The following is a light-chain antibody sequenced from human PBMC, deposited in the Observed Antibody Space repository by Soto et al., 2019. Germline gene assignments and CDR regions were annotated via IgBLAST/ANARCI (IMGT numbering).Light chain of an antibody. CDR3: QKYNSALT. J-gene: IGKJ4*01. CDR2: AAS. Sequence: DIQMTQSRSSLSASVGDRVTITCRASQGISNYLAWYQQKPGKVPKLLIYAASTLQSGVPSRFSGSGSGTDFTLTISSLQPEDVATYYCQKYNSALTFGGGTKVEIK. V-gene: IGKV1-27*01. CDR1: QGISNY.